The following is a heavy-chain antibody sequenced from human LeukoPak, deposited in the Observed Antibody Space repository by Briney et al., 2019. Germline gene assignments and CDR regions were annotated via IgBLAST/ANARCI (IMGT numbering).Heavy chain of an antibody. D-gene: IGHD6-19*01. CDR3: ARGEIEALFFSSGYSSGWSTYYMHV. CDR2: MNPNSGNT. V-gene: IGHV1-8*03. CDR1: GYTFTSYD. J-gene: IGHJ6*03. Sequence: ASVKVSCKASGYTFTSYDINWVRQATGQGLEWMGWMNPNSGNTGYAQKFQGRVTITRNTSISTAYMELSSLRSEDTAVYYCARGEIEALFFSSGYSSGWSTYYMHVWGKGTTVTVSS.